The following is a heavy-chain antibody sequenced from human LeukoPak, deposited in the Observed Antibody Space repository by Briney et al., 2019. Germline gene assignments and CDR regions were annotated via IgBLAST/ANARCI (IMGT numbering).Heavy chain of an antibody. CDR2: IYYSGST. J-gene: IGHJ2*01. Sequence: SETLSLTCTVSGGSISSGDYYWSWIRQPPGKGLEWIGYIYYSGSTYYNPPLKSRVTISVDTSKNQFSLKLSSVTAADTAVYYCAREVTHRLLWFGELAWYFDLWGRGTLVTVSS. D-gene: IGHD3-10*01. V-gene: IGHV4-30-4*01. CDR1: GGSISSGDYY. CDR3: AREVTHRLLWFGELAWYFDL.